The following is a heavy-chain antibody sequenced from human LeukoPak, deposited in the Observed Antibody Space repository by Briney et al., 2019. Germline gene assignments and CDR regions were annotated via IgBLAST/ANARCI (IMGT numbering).Heavy chain of an antibody. D-gene: IGHD6-19*01. V-gene: IGHV4-34*01. CDR1: GVSFSGYY. CDR3: ARILAVAGPNDAFDI. J-gene: IGHJ3*02. Sequence: SETLSLTCAVYGVSFSGYYWSWIRQPPGKGLKWIGEINHSGSTNYNPSLKSRVTISVDTSKNQFSLKLSSVTAADTAVYYCARILAVAGPNDAFDIWGQGTMVTVSS. CDR2: INHSGST.